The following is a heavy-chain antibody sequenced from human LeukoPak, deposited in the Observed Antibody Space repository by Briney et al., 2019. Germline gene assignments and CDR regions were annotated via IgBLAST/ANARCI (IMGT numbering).Heavy chain of an antibody. J-gene: IGHJ4*02. Sequence: SETLSLTCTVSGGSINYYYWSWIRQPPGKGLEWIGYIYYSGSTDYNSSLKSRVTMSVDTSKNQFSLKLTSVSAADTAVYYCARRRDSLDSWGQGTLVTVSS. CDR3: ARRRDSLDS. CDR2: IYYSGST. V-gene: IGHV4-59*08. D-gene: IGHD2-15*01. CDR1: GGSINYYY.